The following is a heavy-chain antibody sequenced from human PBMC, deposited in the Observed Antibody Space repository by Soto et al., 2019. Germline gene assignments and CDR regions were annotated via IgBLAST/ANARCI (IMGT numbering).Heavy chain of an antibody. CDR3: ARPRVEWLLWKGYYCYGMDV. CDR1: GLSLSNARMG. CDR2: IFSNDEK. V-gene: IGHV2-26*01. J-gene: IGHJ6*02. D-gene: IGHD3-3*01. Sequence: QVTLKESGPVLVKPTETLTLTCTVSGLSLSNARMGVSWIRQPPGKALEWLAHIFSNDEKSYSTSLKSRLTISKDTSKSQVVLTMTNMDPVDTATYYCARPRVEWLLWKGYYCYGMDVWGQGTTVTVSS.